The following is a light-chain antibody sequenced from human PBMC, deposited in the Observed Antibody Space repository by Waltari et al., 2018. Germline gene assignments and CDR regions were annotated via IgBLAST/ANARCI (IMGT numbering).Light chain of an antibody. CDR3: ATWDNSLREVV. V-gene: IGLV1-51*01. J-gene: IGLJ2*01. Sequence: QSVLTQPPSVSAAPGQKVTISCSGNSSNIGTYYVSWYHQVPGATPKLLIFDKKQRPSGIPDRFSASKSGTSATLGITGRQSGDEADYYCATWDNSLREVVFGGGTKLTVL. CDR2: DKK. CDR1: SSNIGTYY.